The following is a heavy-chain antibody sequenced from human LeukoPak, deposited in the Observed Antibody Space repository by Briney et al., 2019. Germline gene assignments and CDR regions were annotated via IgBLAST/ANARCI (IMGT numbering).Heavy chain of an antibody. CDR2: INHSGST. J-gene: IGHJ5*02. CDR3: ARVNTIFGVVIRINWFDP. Sequence: PSETLSLTCAVYGGSFSGYYWSWIRQPPGKGLEWIGEINHSGSTNYNPSLKSRVTISVDTSKNQFSLKLSSVTAADTAVYYCARVNTIFGVVIRINWFDPWSQGTLVTVSS. CDR1: GGSFSGYY. D-gene: IGHD3-3*01. V-gene: IGHV4-34*01.